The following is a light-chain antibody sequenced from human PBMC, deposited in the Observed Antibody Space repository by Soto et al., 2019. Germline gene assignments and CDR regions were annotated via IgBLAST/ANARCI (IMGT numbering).Light chain of an antibody. CDR2: TNN. CDR1: SSNIGSNA. V-gene: IGLV1-44*01. CDR3: AAWDDSLNALV. J-gene: IGLJ3*02. Sequence: QSVLTQPPSASGTPGQRVTISCSGASSNIGSNAVNWYQQLPGTAPQLLIYTNNQRPSGVPYRFSGSKSGTSASLAITGLQSEDEADYHCAAWDDSLNALVFGGGTKLTVL.